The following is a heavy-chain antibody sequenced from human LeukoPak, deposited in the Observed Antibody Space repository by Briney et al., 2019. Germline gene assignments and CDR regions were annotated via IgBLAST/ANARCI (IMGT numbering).Heavy chain of an antibody. CDR2: IYYSGST. J-gene: IGHJ6*03. CDR3: AREGCSGGSCYPGNYYYYYMDV. V-gene: IGHV4-59*11. D-gene: IGHD2-15*01. Sequence: SETLSLTCTVSGGSISSHYWSWIQQPPGKGLEWIGYIYYSGSTNYNPSLKSRVTISVDTSKNQFSLKLSSVTAADTAVYYCAREGCSGGSCYPGNYYYYYMDVWGKGTTVTVSS. CDR1: GGSISSHY.